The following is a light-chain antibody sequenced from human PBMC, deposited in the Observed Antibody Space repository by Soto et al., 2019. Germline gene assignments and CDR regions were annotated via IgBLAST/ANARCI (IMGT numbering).Light chain of an antibody. CDR3: QESPRT. CDR1: QSVSSSS. Sequence: EIVLTQSPGTLSLSPGERATLSCRASQSVSSSSLAWYQQKRGQAPRLLIYGASSRATGIPDRFSGSGSGTDFTLTISRLEPEDFAVYYCQESPRTFGQGTKVDI. V-gene: IGKV3-20*01. J-gene: IGKJ1*01. CDR2: GAS.